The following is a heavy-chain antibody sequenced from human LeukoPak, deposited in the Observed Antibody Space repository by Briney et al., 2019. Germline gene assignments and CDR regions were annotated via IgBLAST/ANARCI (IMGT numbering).Heavy chain of an antibody. V-gene: IGHV1-18*01. CDR3: ARTRGSSSRNLYYFDS. Sequence: ASVKVSCKASGYTFTTFGINWVRQAPGQWLECMGWISTYNGNTNYAQKFQGRVTMTTDTSTSTAYMELRSLTSDDTAVYYCARTRGSSSRNLYYFDSWGQGTLVTVSS. D-gene: IGHD6-13*01. CDR2: ISTYNGNT. CDR1: GYTFTTFG. J-gene: IGHJ4*02.